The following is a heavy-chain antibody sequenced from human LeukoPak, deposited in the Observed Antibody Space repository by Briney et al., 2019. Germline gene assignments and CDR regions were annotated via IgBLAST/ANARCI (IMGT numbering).Heavy chain of an antibody. V-gene: IGHV1-69*02. D-gene: IGHD2-8*01. CDR3: ACSNSGNFDY. CDR1: GGTFSSYT. Sequence: RASVKVSCKASGGTFSSYTISWVRQAPGQRLEWMGRIIPILGIANYAQKCQGRVTITADKSTSTAYMELSSLRSEDTAVYYCACSNSGNFDYWGQGTLVTVSS. CDR2: IIPILGIA. J-gene: IGHJ4*02.